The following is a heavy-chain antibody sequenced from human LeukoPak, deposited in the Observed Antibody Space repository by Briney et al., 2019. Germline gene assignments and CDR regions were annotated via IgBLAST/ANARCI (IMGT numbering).Heavy chain of an antibody. Sequence: ASVKVSCKASGYTFTSYGISWVRQAPGQGLEWMGWISAYNGNTNYAQKLQGRVTMTTDTSTSTAYMELRSLRSDDTAVYYCARGITYYDFWSGYFDYWGQGTLVTVSS. V-gene: IGHV1-18*01. CDR1: GYTFTSYG. CDR2: ISAYNGNT. J-gene: IGHJ4*02. CDR3: ARGITYYDFWSGYFDY. D-gene: IGHD3-3*01.